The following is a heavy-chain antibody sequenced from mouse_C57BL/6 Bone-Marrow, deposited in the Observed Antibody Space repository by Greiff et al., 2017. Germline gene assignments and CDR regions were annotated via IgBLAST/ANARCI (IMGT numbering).Heavy chain of an antibody. Sequence: EVQGVQSGPELVKPGASVKISCKASGYSFTGYYMNWVKQSPEKSLEWIGEINPSTGGTTYNQKFKAKATLTVDKSSSTAYMQLKSLTSEDSAVYYCERESYLLSFAYWGQGTLVTVSA. CDR3: ERESYLLSFAY. CDR1: GYSFTGYY. V-gene: IGHV1-42*01. CDR2: INPSTGGT. D-gene: IGHD2-10*01. J-gene: IGHJ3*01.